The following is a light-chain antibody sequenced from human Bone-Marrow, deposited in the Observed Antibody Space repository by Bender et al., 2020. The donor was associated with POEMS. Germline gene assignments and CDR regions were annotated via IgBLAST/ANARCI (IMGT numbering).Light chain of an antibody. CDR3: CSYAGSNTWV. CDR1: SSDIGGYNY. CDR2: EVD. J-gene: IGLJ3*02. Sequence: QSALTQPPSASGSLGQTITISCTGTSSDIGGYNYVSWYQQYSGKAPKRLLFEVDRRPSGVPNRFSGSKSDNTASLTVSGLQAEDEADYYCCSYAGSNTWVFGGGTKVTVL. V-gene: IGLV2-8*01.